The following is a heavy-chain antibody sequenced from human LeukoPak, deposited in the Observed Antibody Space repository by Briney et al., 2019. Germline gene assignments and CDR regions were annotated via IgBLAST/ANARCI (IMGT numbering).Heavy chain of an antibody. CDR2: ISAYNGNT. CDR1: GYTFTSYG. J-gene: IGHJ6*03. CDR3: ARAGLTIFGVVTPRYYYYMDV. D-gene: IGHD3-3*01. V-gene: IGHV1-18*01. Sequence: ASVKVSCKASGYTFTSYGISWVRQAPGQGLEWMGWISAYNGNTNYAQKLQGRVTMTTDTSPSTAYMELRSLRSDDTAVYYCARAGLTIFGVVTPRYYYYMDVWGKGTTVTVSS.